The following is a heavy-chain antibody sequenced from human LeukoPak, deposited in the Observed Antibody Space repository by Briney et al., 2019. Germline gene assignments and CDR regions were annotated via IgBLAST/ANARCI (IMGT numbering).Heavy chain of an antibody. J-gene: IGHJ4*02. D-gene: IGHD3-22*01. CDR2: IYPGDSEI. CDR1: GYNFTNYW. V-gene: IGHV5-51*01. CDR3: AMHYDSSGFMPHFDY. Sequence: GESLKISCKGSGYNFTNYWIGWVRQMPGKGLEWMGIIYPGDSEIRYSPSLQGQVTISADKSITTAYLQWSSLKASDTAMYFCAMHYDSSGFMPHFDYWGQGTLVTVSS.